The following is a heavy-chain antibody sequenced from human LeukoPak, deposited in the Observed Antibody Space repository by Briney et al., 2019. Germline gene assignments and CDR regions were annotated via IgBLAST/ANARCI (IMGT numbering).Heavy chain of an antibody. D-gene: IGHD3-10*01. J-gene: IGHJ4*02. CDR3: ARGPRGGDLRRPITFFGY. Sequence: SQTLSLTCTVSGGSISSGGYYWSWIRQHPGKGLEWIGYIYYSGSTYYNPSLKSRVTISVDTSKNQFSLKLSSVTAADTAVYYCARGPRGGDLRRPITFFGYWGQGTLVTVSS. CDR1: GGSISSGGYY. V-gene: IGHV4-31*03. CDR2: IYYSGST.